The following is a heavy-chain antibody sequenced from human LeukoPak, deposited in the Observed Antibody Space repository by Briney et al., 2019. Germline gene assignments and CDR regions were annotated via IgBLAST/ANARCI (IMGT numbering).Heavy chain of an antibody. CDR2: ISNNGGRT. V-gene: IGHV3-23*01. J-gene: IGHJ4*02. D-gene: IGHD2/OR15-2a*01. CDR1: GFSLSSNT. Sequence: GGSLRLSCAGSGFSLSSNTMSWVRQAPGRGLEWVSAISNNGGRTDYADSVKGRFTISRDNSKSTLYLHMDSLRAEDTAVYYCARDEDTSALSEYWGQGTLVTVSS. CDR3: ARDEDTSALSEY.